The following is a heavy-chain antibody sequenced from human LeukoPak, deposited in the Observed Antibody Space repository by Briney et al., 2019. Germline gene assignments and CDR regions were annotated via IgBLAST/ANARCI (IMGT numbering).Heavy chain of an antibody. J-gene: IGHJ4*02. CDR1: GGTFSSYA. CDR3: ARDTRIQYIAAAGSFDY. CDR2: IIPIFDTS. V-gene: IGHV1-69*13. Sequence: SVKVSCKASGGTFSSYAITWVRQAPGQGLEWMGGIIPIFDTSNYAQKFQGRVTFTSDDSTSTAYMELSSLRSEDTAVYYCARDTRIQYIAAAGSFDYWGQGTLVTVSS. D-gene: IGHD6-13*01.